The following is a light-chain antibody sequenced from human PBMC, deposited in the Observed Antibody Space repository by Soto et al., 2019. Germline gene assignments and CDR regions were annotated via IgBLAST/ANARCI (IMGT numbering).Light chain of an antibody. CDR2: GAS. J-gene: IGKJ2*01. CDR1: QSVSSTY. V-gene: IGKV3-20*01. CDR3: QHYDGSPYT. Sequence: EIVLTQSPGTLSLSPWEGATLSCRASQSVSSTYLAWYQQKPGQAPRLLIYGASSRATGIPHRFSASGSGTDFTLTISRLEPEDFAVYYCQHYDGSPYTFSQGTELEIK.